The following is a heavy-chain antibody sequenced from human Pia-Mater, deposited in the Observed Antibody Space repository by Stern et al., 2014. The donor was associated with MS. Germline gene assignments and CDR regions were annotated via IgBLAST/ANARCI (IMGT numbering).Heavy chain of an antibody. CDR3: ARDVGHY. Sequence: EVQLVESGGGLVQPGGSLRLSCAASGFTFSTYWMTWVRQAPGNGLEWVATIKPDGSEKYYVDSVKGRFTISRDNAKNLMYLQLNRLKAEETAMYYCARDVGHYWGHGTLVTVSS. CDR1: GFTFSTYW. CDR2: IKPDGSEK. V-gene: IGHV3-7*01. J-gene: IGHJ4*01. D-gene: IGHD2-15*01.